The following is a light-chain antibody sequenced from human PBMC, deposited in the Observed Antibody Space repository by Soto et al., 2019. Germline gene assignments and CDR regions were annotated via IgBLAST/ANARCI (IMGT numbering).Light chain of an antibody. CDR3: QQYYSYPRT. CDR1: QRINIY. J-gene: IGKJ1*01. Sequence: DIQMTQSPCSLSTSVGDRVTITCRASQRINIYLNWYRQKPGKAPKLLIYAASTLQSGVPSRFSGSGSGTDFTLTISCLQSEDFATYYCQQYYSYPRTFGQGTKVDIK. V-gene: IGKV1-39*01. CDR2: AAS.